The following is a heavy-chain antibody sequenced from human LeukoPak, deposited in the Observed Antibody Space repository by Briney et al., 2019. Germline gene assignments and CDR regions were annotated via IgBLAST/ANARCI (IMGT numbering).Heavy chain of an antibody. Sequence: ASVKVSCKASGYTFTSYYMHWVRQAPGQGLEWMGWINPNSGGTNYAQKFQGRVTMTRDTSISTAYMELSRLRSDDTAVYYCARAFHPYCSSTSCYPVDYWGQGTLVTVSS. J-gene: IGHJ4*02. D-gene: IGHD2-2*01. CDR1: GYTFTSYY. CDR3: ARAFHPYCSSTSCYPVDY. V-gene: IGHV1-2*02. CDR2: INPNSGGT.